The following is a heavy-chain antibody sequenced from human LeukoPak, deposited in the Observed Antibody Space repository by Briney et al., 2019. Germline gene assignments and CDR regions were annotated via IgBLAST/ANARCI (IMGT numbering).Heavy chain of an antibody. CDR1: GDSINDYY. CDR3: ARSSTSSDYYGMDV. J-gene: IGHJ6*02. D-gene: IGHD2-2*01. V-gene: IGHV4-59*12. CDR2: IYYSGST. Sequence: SETLSLTCTVSGDSINDYYWSWIRQPPGKGLEWIGYIYYSGSTNYNPSLKSRVTISVDTSKNQFSLKLSSVTAADTAVYYCARSSTSSDYYGMDVWGQGTTVTVSS.